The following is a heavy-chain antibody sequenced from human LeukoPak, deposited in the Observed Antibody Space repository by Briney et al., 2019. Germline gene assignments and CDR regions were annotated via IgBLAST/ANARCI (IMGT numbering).Heavy chain of an antibody. Sequence: QPGGSLRLSCAASGFTFSSYEMNWVRQAPGKGLEWVSYISSTSGSTIYYADSVKGRFTISRDNAKNSLYLQMNSLSADDTAVYYCVREPYCSGGSCYTSGFDCWGQGTLVTVSS. J-gene: IGHJ4*02. V-gene: IGHV3-48*03. CDR3: VREPYCSGGSCYTSGFDC. D-gene: IGHD2-15*01. CDR2: ISSTSGSTI. CDR1: GFTFSSYE.